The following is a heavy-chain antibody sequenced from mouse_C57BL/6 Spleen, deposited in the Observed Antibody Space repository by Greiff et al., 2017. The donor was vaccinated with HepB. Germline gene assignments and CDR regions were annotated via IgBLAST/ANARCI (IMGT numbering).Heavy chain of an antibody. D-gene: IGHD1-1*01. CDR1: GYTFTSYW. CDR2: IDPNSGGT. Sequence: VQLQQPGAELVKPGASVKLSCKASGYTFTSYWMHWVKQRPGRGLEWIGRIDPNSGGTKYNEKFKSKATLTVDKPSSTAYMQLSSLTSEDSAVYDCARNYGSSYPAWFAYWGQGTLVTVSA. J-gene: IGHJ3*01. CDR3: ARNYGSSYPAWFAY. V-gene: IGHV1-72*01.